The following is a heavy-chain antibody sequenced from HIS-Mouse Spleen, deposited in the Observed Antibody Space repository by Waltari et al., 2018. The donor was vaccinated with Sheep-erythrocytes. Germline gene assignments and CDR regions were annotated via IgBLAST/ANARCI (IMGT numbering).Heavy chain of an antibody. CDR1: GSTFRSYG. CDR3: ARVAAVTTYYFDY. CDR2: ISSSSSYI. D-gene: IGHD4-17*01. V-gene: IGHV3-21*01. J-gene: IGHJ4*02. Sequence: EVQLVESGGGLVKPGGSLRLSCAASGSTFRSYGMNWVCQAPGKGLEWVSSISSSSSYIYYADSVKGRFTISRDNAKNSLYLQMNSLRAEDTAVYYCARVAAVTTYYFDYWGQGTLVTVSS.